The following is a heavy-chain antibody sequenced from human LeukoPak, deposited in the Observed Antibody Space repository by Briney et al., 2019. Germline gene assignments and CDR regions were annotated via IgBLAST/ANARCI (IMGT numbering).Heavy chain of an antibody. CDR3: ARRDSSGYYPEQSHGMDV. Sequence: GESLKISCKGSGHTFTSYWIGWVRQMPGKGLEWMGIIYPGDSDTRYSPSFQGQVTISADKSISTAYLQWSSLKASDTAMYYCARRDSSGYYPEQSHGMDVWGQGTTVTVSS. CDR1: GHTFTSYW. CDR2: IYPGDSDT. J-gene: IGHJ6*02. V-gene: IGHV5-51*01. D-gene: IGHD3-22*01.